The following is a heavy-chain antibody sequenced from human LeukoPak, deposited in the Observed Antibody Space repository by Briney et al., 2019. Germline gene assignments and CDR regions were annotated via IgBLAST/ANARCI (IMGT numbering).Heavy chain of an antibody. J-gene: IGHJ6*03. D-gene: IGHD1-26*01. CDR2: ISSSSSYI. CDR3: ARRVGATPASYYYYYMDV. CDR1: GFTFSSYS. V-gene: IGHV3-21*01. Sequence: GGSLRLSCAASGFTFSSYSMNWVRQAPGKGLEWVSSISSSSSYIYYADSVKGRFTISRDNAKNSLYLQMNSLRAEDTAVYYCARRVGATPASYYYYYMDVWGKGTTVTVSS.